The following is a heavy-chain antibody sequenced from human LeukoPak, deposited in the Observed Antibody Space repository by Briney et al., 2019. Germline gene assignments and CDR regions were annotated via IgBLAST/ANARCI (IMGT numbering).Heavy chain of an antibody. CDR2: ISKSSTYI. J-gene: IGHJ4*02. CDR1: GFTFRDYT. V-gene: IGHV3-21*01. D-gene: IGHD2-2*01. CDR3: AREVVIVVEPAANTIDY. Sequence: PGGSLRLSCAASGFTFRDYTMNWVRQAPGKGLEWVSAISKSSTYIKYADSVKGRFTVSRDNAKNSLFLQMNSLRVEDAAVYCCAREVVIVVEPAANTIDYWGQGTRVTVSS.